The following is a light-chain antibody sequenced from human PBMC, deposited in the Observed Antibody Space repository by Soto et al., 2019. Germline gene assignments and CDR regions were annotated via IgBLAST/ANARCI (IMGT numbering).Light chain of an antibody. CDR3: EQYYSTPPEIT. CDR1: QTISTY. J-gene: IGKJ5*01. CDR2: ATS. Sequence: DIQMTQSPSSLSASVGDRVTITCRASQTISTYLNWYQQKPGKAPQLLIYATSNLQSGVPSRFSGSGSGTAFTLTISSLQREDFATYYCEQYYSTPPEITFGQGTRLEIK. V-gene: IGKV1-39*01.